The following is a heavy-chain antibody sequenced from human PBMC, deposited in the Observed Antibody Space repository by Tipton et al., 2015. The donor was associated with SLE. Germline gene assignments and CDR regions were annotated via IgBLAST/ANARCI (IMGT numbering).Heavy chain of an antibody. D-gene: IGHD3-3*01. CDR1: GFTFSDYY. J-gene: IGHJ4*02. Sequence: GSLRLSCAASGFTFSDYYMSWIRQAPGKGLEWVSYISSSGSTIHYADSVKGRFTISRDNAKNSLYLHMNSLRAEDTALYYCAKSGDGGVVNYCFDYWGQGTLVTVSS. CDR2: ISSSGSTI. CDR3: AKSGDGGVVNYCFDY. V-gene: IGHV3-11*01.